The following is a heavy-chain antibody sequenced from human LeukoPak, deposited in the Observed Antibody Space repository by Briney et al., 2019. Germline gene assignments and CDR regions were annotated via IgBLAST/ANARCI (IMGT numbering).Heavy chain of an antibody. CDR1: SGSISSNDNY. CDR3: ARVVLLWIDS. J-gene: IGHJ4*02. V-gene: IGHV4-30-2*01. D-gene: IGHD2/OR15-2a*01. Sequence: SQTLSLTCTVSSGSISSNDNYWSWIRQPPGQGLEWLGYISRSGNTYYNPSLRSRVTISVDKSKNQFSLSLTSVTAADTAVYYCARVVLLWIDSWGQGILVTVSS. CDR2: ISRSGNT.